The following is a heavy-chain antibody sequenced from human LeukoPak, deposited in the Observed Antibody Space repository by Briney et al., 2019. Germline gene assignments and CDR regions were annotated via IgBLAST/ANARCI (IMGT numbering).Heavy chain of an antibody. D-gene: IGHD5-12*01. Sequence: PGGSLRLSCAASGLTVSSNYMSWVRQAPGKGLEWVSVIYIGGATYYADSVKGRFTVSRDDSKNTLYLQMNSLRAEDTAVYYCASDSGYVYFPDWGQGTLVTVSS. CDR2: IYIGGAT. CDR1: GLTVSSNY. J-gene: IGHJ1*01. V-gene: IGHV3-53*01. CDR3: ASDSGYVYFPD.